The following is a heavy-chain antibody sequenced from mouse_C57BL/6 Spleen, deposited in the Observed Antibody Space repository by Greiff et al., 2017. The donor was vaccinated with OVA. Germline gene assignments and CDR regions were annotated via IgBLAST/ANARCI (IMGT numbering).Heavy chain of an antibody. CDR1: GYAFSSSW. D-gene: IGHD1-1*01. CDR2: IYPGDGDT. Sequence: VQLQQSGPELVKPGASVKISCKASGYAFSSSWMNWVKQRPGKGLEWIGRIYPGDGDTNYNGKFQGKATITADTSSNTAYLQLSSLTSEDTAIYYCARSKDYGSSLFAYWGQGTLVTVSA. V-gene: IGHV1-82*01. J-gene: IGHJ3*01. CDR3: ARSKDYGSSLFAY.